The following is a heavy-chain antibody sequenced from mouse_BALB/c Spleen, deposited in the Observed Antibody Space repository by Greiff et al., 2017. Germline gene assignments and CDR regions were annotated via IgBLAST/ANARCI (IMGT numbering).Heavy chain of an antibody. D-gene: IGHD2-1*01. CDR1: GFSLTSYG. V-gene: IGHV2-9*02. CDR2: IWAGGST. J-gene: IGHJ4*01. CDR3: AREDGNYVRGAMDY. Sequence: VQRVESGPGLVAPSQSLSITCTVSGFSLTSYGVHWVRQPPGKGLEWLGVIWAGGSTNYNSALMSRLSISKDNSKSKVFLKMNSLQTDDTAMYYCAREDGNYVRGAMDYWGQGTSVTVSA.